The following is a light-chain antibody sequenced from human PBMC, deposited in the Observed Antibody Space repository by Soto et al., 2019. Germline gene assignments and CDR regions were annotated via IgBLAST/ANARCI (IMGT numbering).Light chain of an antibody. CDR3: CSYAGSRGEV. CDR1: SSDVGSYNL. Sequence: QSALTQPASVSGSPGQSITISCTGTSSDVGSYNLVSWYQQHPGKAPKLMIYEGSKRPSGVSNRFSGSKSGNTASLTISGLEAEDEDDYYCCSYAGSRGEVFGTGTKVTVL. V-gene: IGLV2-23*01. J-gene: IGLJ1*01. CDR2: EGS.